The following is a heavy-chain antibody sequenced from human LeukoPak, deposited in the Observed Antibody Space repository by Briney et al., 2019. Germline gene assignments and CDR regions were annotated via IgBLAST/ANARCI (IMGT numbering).Heavy chain of an antibody. J-gene: IGHJ4*02. CDR1: GFTFSSYG. V-gene: IGHV3-30*18. Sequence: GGSLRLSCAASGFTFSSYGMHWVSQAPGKGLEWVAVISYDGSNKYYADSVKGRFTISRDNSKNTLYLQMNSLRAEDTAVYYCAKDWISARVWWLSPLDYWGQGTLVTVSS. CDR3: AKDWISARVWWLSPLDY. D-gene: IGHD2-8*02. CDR2: ISYDGSNK.